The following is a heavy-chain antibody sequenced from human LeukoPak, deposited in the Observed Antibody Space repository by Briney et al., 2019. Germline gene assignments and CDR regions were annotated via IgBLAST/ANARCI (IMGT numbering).Heavy chain of an antibody. J-gene: IGHJ5*02. Sequence: GGSQRLSCAASGFTFSSYWLSWVRQAPGKGLEWVAVISYDGSNKYYADSVKGRFTISRDNSKNTLYLQMNSLRAEDTAVYYCAKDLAAGRYCSSTSCSPGWFDPWGQGTLVTVSS. CDR1: GFTFSSYW. CDR2: ISYDGSNK. V-gene: IGHV3-30*18. CDR3: AKDLAAGRYCSSTSCSPGWFDP. D-gene: IGHD2-2*01.